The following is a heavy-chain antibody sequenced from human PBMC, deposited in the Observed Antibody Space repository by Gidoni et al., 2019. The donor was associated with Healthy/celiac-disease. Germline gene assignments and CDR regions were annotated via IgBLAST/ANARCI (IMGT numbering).Heavy chain of an antibody. V-gene: IGHV3-33*08. CDR1: GFTFSSYG. Sequence: QVQLVESGGGVVQPGRSLRLSCAASGFTFSSYGMHWVRQAPGKGLVWMAGIWYDGSNKYYADSVKGRFTISRDNSKNTLYLQMNSLRAEDTAVYYCAREGRDCSGGSCYPFSDYWGQGTLVTVSS. D-gene: IGHD2-15*01. J-gene: IGHJ4*02. CDR2: IWYDGSNK. CDR3: AREGRDCSGGSCYPFSDY.